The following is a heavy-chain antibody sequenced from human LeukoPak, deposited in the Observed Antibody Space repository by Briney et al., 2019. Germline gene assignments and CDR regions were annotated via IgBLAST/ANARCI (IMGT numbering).Heavy chain of an antibody. Sequence: PGGSLRLSCAASRFTFSSYAMSWVRQAPGKGLEWVSVISATDGSTYYADSVKGRFTISRDNSKNTLYLQMNSLRAEDTAVYYCAKGLRYYDYVWGSYRSSGPVDYWGQGTLVTVSS. V-gene: IGHV3-23*01. CDR2: ISATDGST. D-gene: IGHD3-16*02. J-gene: IGHJ4*02. CDR1: RFTFSSYA. CDR3: AKGLRYYDYVWGSYRSSGPVDY.